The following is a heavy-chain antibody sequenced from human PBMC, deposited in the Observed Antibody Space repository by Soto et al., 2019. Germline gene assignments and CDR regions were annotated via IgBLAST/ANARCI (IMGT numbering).Heavy chain of an antibody. V-gene: IGHV4-39*01. CDR3: ARLYGSGSYNFYGMDV. CDR2: IYYSGIT. Sequence: SETLSLTCTVSGGSISSSSYYWGWIRQPPGKGLEWIGSIYYSGITYYSPSLKSRVTMAVDTSKNQLSLKLSSVTAADTAVYYCARLYGSGSYNFYGMDVWGQGTAVTVSS. CDR1: GGSISSSSYY. D-gene: IGHD3-10*01. J-gene: IGHJ6*02.